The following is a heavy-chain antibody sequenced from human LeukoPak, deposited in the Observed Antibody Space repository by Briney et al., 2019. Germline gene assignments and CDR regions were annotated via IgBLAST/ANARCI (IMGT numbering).Heavy chain of an antibody. CDR2: INHSGST. Sequence: SETLSLTCAVYGGSFSGYYWSWIRQPPGKGLEWIGEINHSGSTNYNPSLKSRVTISVDTSKNQFSLELSSVTAADTAVYYCARAPWCCSFPNPRDYYYGMDVWGQGTTVTVSS. J-gene: IGHJ6*02. CDR1: GGSFSGYY. D-gene: IGHD2-8*02. V-gene: IGHV4-34*01. CDR3: ARAPWCCSFPNPRDYYYGMDV.